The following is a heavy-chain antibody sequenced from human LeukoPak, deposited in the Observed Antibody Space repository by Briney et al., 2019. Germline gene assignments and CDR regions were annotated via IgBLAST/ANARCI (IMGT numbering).Heavy chain of an antibody. CDR3: ARVLFSGYDLPDF. D-gene: IGHD5-12*01. J-gene: IGHJ4*02. CDR1: GYTFTGYY. V-gene: IGHV1-2*02. CDR2: IYPNSGGT. Sequence: ASVKVSCKASGYTFTGYYMHWVRQAPGQGLEWMGWIYPNSGGTNYAQKFQGRVTMTRDTSISTAYMELSRLRSDDTAVYYCARVLFSGYDLPDFWGQGTLVTVSS.